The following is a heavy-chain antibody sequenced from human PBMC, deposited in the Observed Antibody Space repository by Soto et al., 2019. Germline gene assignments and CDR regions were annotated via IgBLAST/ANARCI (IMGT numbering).Heavy chain of an antibody. D-gene: IGHD3-9*01. J-gene: IGHJ2*01. CDR2: INDRGSI. Sequence: QVQLQQWGAGPLRPLETLSLTCGVSGGSFSGYYWAWIRQSPGQGLVWIGEINDRGSINYNPSLKRRVSISVDTSKNHYSLNLRSVTAADTAVYYCARESHDILTGPPWVWYFDLWGRGTLVTVSS. CDR1: GGSFSGYY. V-gene: IGHV4-34*01. CDR3: ARESHDILTGPPWVWYFDL.